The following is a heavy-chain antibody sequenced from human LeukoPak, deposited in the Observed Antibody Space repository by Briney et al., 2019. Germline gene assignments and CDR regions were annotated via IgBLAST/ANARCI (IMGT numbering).Heavy chain of an antibody. D-gene: IGHD3-10*01. J-gene: IGHJ4*02. Sequence: QTVGSLRLSCSASGFTFSNYWMTWVRQSPGKGLEWVAIIKHDGSDKYCVDSVKGRFTISRDNAKNSLYLQMSSLRAEDTAVYYCARGGHRQKEFWGQRTLVTVSS. V-gene: IGHV3-7*01. CDR1: GFTFSNYW. CDR3: ARGGHRQKEF. CDR2: IKHDGSDK.